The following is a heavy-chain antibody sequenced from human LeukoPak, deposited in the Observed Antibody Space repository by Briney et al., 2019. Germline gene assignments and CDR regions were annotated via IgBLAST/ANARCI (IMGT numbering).Heavy chain of an antibody. CDR1: GGSISSGGYY. J-gene: IGHJ4*02. D-gene: IGHD2-21*02. V-gene: IGHV4-31*03. Sequence: SETLSLTCTVSGGSISSGGYYWSWLRQHPGKGLEWIGYIYYSGSTYYNPSLKSRVTISVDTSKNQFSLKLSSVTAADTAVYYCARSRGDYYFDYWGQGTLVTVSS. CDR2: IYYSGST. CDR3: ARSRGDYYFDY.